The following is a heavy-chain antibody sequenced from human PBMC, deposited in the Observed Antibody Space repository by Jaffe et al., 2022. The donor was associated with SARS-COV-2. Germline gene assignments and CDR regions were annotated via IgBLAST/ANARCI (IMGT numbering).Heavy chain of an antibody. V-gene: IGHV3-7*04. Sequence: EVQLVESGGGLVQPGGSLRLSCAASGFTFSSYWMSWVRQAPGKGLEWVANIKQDGSEKYYVDSVKGRFTISRDNAKNSLYLQMNSLRAEDTAVYYCARGRGYSPGRVLDYWGQGTLVTVSS. CDR2: IKQDGSEK. D-gene: IGHD5-18*01. CDR1: GFTFSSYW. J-gene: IGHJ4*02. CDR3: ARGRGYSPGRVLDY.